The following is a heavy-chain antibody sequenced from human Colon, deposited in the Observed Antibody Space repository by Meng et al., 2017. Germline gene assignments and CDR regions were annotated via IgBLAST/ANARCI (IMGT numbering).Heavy chain of an antibody. D-gene: IGHD1-7*01. CDR1: GDSIRSDCW. V-gene: IGHV4-4*02. CDR3: GRDQGRELINH. CDR2: VYHRGDT. Sequence: VEVPGAGPGLVKPSGTLSLTCTVSGDSIRSDCWWSWVRQPPGKGLGWIGEVYHRGDTNYNPSLKSRVDISVDKSKNQFYLSLFSVTAADTAVYYCGRDQGRELINHWGQGTLVTVSS. J-gene: IGHJ4*02.